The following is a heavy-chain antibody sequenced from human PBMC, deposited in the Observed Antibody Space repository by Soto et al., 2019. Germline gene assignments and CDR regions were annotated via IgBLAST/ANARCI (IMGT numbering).Heavy chain of an antibody. CDR1: GFTVSSNY. CDR3: ARGPGYYFDY. Sequence: PGGSLRLSCAASGFTVSSNYMSWVRQAPGKGLEWVSVIYIGGSTYYANSVKGRFTISRDNSKNTLYLQMGSLRAEDMAVYYCARGPGYYFDYWGQGTLVTVSS. CDR2: IYIGGST. J-gene: IGHJ4*02. V-gene: IGHV3-66*01.